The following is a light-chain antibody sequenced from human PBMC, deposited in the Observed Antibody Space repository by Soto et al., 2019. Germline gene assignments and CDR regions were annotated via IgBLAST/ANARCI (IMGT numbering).Light chain of an antibody. CDR3: QQYNAWPLT. CDR1: QSVSSY. J-gene: IGKJ4*01. V-gene: IGKV3-15*01. CDR2: GAS. Sequence: EIVMTQSPATLSVSPGERATLSCRASQSVSSYLAWYQQKPGQAPRLLIYGASTRATGIAARFSGSGSGTEFTLTISSLQSEDFAVYYCQQYNAWPLTVGGGTKVEIK.